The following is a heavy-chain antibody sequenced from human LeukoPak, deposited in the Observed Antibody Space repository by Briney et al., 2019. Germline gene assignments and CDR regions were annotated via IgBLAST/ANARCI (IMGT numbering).Heavy chain of an antibody. D-gene: IGHD5-12*01. V-gene: IGHV4-61*02. CDR3: ARGKWLRFWSY. CDR2: IYTSGST. Sequence: PSETLSLTCTVSGGSISSGSYYWSWIRQPAGKGLEWIGRIYTSGSTNYNPSLKSRVTISVDTSKNQFSLKLSSVTAADTAVYYCARGKWLRFWSYWGQGTLVTVSS. J-gene: IGHJ4*02. CDR1: GGSISSGSYY.